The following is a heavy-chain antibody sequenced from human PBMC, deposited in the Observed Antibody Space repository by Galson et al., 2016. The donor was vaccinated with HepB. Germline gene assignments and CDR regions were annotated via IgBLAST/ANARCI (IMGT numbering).Heavy chain of an antibody. Sequence: SLRLSCAASGFIFTNYWMHWVRQAPGKGLVWVARVDIDGTGTSYADSVRGRFTISRDNAKNTLYLQMNSLRAEDTAVYYCARVRCSSGCKLPFYWGQGTLVTVSS. CDR1: GFIFTNYW. CDR3: ARVRCSSGCKLPFY. CDR2: VDIDGTGT. D-gene: IGHD6-19*01. J-gene: IGHJ4*02. V-gene: IGHV3-74*01.